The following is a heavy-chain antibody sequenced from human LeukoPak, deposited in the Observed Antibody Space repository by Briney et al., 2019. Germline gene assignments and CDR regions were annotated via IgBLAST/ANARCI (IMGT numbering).Heavy chain of an antibody. D-gene: IGHD3-10*01. J-gene: IGHJ4*02. CDR3: VRDRSPGYFDY. CDR1: GFTFSSYR. Sequence: PGGSLRLSCAASGFTFSSYRMNWVRQAPGKGLDWVSSISSSHNNIYYADSVKGRFSISRDNAKNSLFLQMNSLRAEDTAVYYYVRDRSPGYFDYWGQGTLVTVSS. V-gene: IGHV3-21*01. CDR2: ISSSHNNI.